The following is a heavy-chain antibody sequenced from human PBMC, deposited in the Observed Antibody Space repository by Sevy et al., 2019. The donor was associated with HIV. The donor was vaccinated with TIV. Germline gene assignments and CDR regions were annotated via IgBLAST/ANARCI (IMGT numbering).Heavy chain of an antibody. Sequence: SETLSLTCAVSGGSITSYYWSRIRQPAGKGLEWIGRIHSSGSTNINRSLKSRVTMSVDTSKNQFSLRLSSVTAADTAVYYCARDSGYDQNFDYWGQGTLVTISS. D-gene: IGHD5-12*01. V-gene: IGHV4-4*07. CDR1: GGSITSYY. J-gene: IGHJ4*02. CDR2: IHSSGST. CDR3: ARDSGYDQNFDY.